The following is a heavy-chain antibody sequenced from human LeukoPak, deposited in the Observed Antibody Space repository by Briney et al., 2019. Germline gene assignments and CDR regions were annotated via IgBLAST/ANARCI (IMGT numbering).Heavy chain of an antibody. CDR1: GGSISSYY. J-gene: IGHJ4*02. CDR3: ARGLEYYDFWSGYSPRPYYFDY. CDR2: IYTTGST. V-gene: IGHV4-4*07. Sequence: SETLSLTCTVSGGSISSYYWSWIRQPAGKGLEWIGRIYTTGSTNYNPSLKSRVTMSVDTSKNQFSLKLSSVPAADTAVYYCARGLEYYDFWSGYSPRPYYFDYWGQGTLVTVSS. D-gene: IGHD3-3*01.